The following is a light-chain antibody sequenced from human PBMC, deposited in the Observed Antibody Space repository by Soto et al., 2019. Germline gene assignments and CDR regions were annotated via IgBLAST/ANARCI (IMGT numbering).Light chain of an antibody. Sequence: VLTQSPGTLSLSPGERATLSCSASQNVSSNSLAWYQQTPGQPPRLLISGASTRAAAIPDRFSGSGSGADFALSIDGLEPEDFAIYYCQQYGDSPLTFGPGTRVD. J-gene: IGKJ3*01. CDR2: GAS. V-gene: IGKV3-20*01. CDR1: QNVSSNS. CDR3: QQYGDSPLT.